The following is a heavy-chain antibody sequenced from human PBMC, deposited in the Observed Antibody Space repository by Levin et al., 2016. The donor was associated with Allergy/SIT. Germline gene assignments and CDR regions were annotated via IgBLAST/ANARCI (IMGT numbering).Heavy chain of an antibody. V-gene: IGHV3-30*03. CDR1: GFTFSSYG. CDR2: ISYDGSNK. Sequence: GGSLRLSCAASGFTFSSYGMHWVRQAPGKGLEWVAAISYDGSNKYYAGSVKGRFTISRDNAKNSLYLQMNSLRAEDTAVYYCARGEGGSGSYSDAFDIWGQGTMVTVSS. D-gene: IGHD3-10*01. J-gene: IGHJ3*02. CDR3: ARGEGGSGSYSDAFDI.